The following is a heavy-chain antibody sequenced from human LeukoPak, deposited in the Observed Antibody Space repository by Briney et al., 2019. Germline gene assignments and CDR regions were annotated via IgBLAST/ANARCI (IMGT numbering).Heavy chain of an antibody. J-gene: IGHJ6*04. CDR3: AKARGLYCSSISCYDCDV. CDR2: INPNSGGT. CDR1: GYTFTAYY. Sequence: ASVKVSCKAAGYTFTAYYIHWVRQAPGQGLEWMGRINPNSGGTDYAQNFQGRVTLTRDTSITTAYMELSRLRSDDTAVYYCAKARGLYCSSISCYDCDVWGKGTTVTVSP. V-gene: IGHV1-2*06. D-gene: IGHD2-2*01.